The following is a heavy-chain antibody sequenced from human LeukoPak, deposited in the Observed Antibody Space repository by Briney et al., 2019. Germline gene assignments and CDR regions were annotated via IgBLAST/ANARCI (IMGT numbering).Heavy chain of an antibody. V-gene: IGHV3-23*01. CDR2: ISGSGGST. J-gene: IGHJ4*02. D-gene: IGHD2-2*02. Sequence: GGSLRLSCAASGFTFSSYAMSWVRQAPGEGLEWVSAISGSGGSTYYADSVKGRFTISRDNSKNTLYLQMNSLRAEDTAVYYCANSDIVVVPAAIQDWGQGTLVTVSS. CDR3: ANSDIVVVPAAIQD. CDR1: GFTFSSYA.